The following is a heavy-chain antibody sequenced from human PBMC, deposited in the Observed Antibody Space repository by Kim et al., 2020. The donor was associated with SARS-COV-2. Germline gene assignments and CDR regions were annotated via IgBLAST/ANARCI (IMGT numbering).Heavy chain of an antibody. CDR3: ARARRGYSYGRYDY. CDR2: IKQDGSEK. D-gene: IGHD5-18*01. CDR1: GFTFSSYW. V-gene: IGHV3-7*04. Sequence: GGSLRLSCAASGFTFSSYWMSWVRQAPGKGLEWVANIKQDGSEKYYVDSVKGRFTISRDNAKNSLYLQMNSLRAEDTAVYYCARARRGYSYGRYDYWGQGTLVTVSS. J-gene: IGHJ4*02.